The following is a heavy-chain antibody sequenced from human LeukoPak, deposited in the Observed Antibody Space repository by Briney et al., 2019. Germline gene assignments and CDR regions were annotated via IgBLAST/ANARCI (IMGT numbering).Heavy chain of an antibody. D-gene: IGHD4-17*01. CDR1: GFTFDDYA. CDR2: ISWNSGSI. Sequence: GRSLRLSCAASGFTFDDYAMHWVRQAPGKGLEWVSGISWNSGSIGYADSVKGRFTISRDNAKNSLYLQMNSLRAEDTALYYCASGLDGDHVANGGYFDYWGQGTLVTVSS. CDR3: ASGLDGDHVANGGYFDY. J-gene: IGHJ4*02. V-gene: IGHV3-9*01.